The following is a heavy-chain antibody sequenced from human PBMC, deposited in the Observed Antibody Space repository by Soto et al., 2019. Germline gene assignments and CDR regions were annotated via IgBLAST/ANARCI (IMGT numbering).Heavy chain of an antibody. V-gene: IGHV3-23*01. J-gene: IGHJ4*02. Sequence: PGGSLRLSCAASGFTFSSYAMSWVRQAPGKGLDWVSVISGSGENTYYADSVKGRFTISRDNSKNTQYLQMSSLRADDTAVYYCVKGEYYYDSSGYYPFDYWGQGTLVTVSS. D-gene: IGHD3-22*01. CDR2: ISGSGENT. CDR3: VKGEYYYDSSGYYPFDY. CDR1: GFTFSSYA.